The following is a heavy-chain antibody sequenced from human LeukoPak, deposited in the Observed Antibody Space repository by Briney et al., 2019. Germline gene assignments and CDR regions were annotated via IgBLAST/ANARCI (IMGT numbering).Heavy chain of an antibody. CDR3: ARDGGEEPGKGDY. V-gene: IGHV1-2*02. Sequence: ASVKVSCKASGYTFTGYYMHWVRQAPGQGLEWMGWINPNSGGTNYAQNLQGRVTMTTDTSTSTAYMELRSLRSDDTAVYYCARDGGEEPGKGDYWGQGTLVTVSS. D-gene: IGHD2-15*01. CDR2: INPNSGGT. CDR1: GYTFTGYY. J-gene: IGHJ4*02.